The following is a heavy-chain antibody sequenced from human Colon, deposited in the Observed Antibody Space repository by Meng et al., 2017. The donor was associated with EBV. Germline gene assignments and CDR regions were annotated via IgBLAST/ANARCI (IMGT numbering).Heavy chain of an antibody. V-gene: IGHV4-4*02. D-gene: IGHD1-7*01. CDR1: GDAISSDIW. J-gene: IGHJ1*01. CDR3: GRDQGRELIKH. Sequence: QVQLQESGPGLVKPSGTLSLTCTVSGDAISSDIWWSWFRQPPGKGLEWIGEVYHRGDTNYNPSLKSRVDISVDKSKNQFYLSLFSVTAADTAVYYCGRDQGRELIKHWGQGTLVTVSS. CDR2: VYHRGDT.